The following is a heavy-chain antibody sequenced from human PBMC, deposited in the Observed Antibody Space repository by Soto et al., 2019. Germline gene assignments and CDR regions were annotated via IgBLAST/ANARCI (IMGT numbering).Heavy chain of an antibody. CDR2: INHSGST. Sequence: SETLSLTCAVYGGSFSGYYWSWIRQPPGKGLEWIGEINHSGSTNYNPSLKSRVTISVDTSKNQFSLKLSSVTAADTAVYYCARGFEYYYDSREPYYYGMDVWGQGTTVTVSS. J-gene: IGHJ6*02. CDR1: GGSFSGYY. D-gene: IGHD3-22*01. V-gene: IGHV4-34*01. CDR3: ARGFEYYYDSREPYYYGMDV.